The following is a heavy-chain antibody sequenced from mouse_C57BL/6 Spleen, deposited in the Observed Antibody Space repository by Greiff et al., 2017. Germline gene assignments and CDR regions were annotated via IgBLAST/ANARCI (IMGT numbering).Heavy chain of an antibody. V-gene: IGHV1-52*01. CDR2: IDPSDSET. D-gene: IGHD2-3*01. CDR1: GYTFTSYW. Sequence: QVQLQQPGAELVRPGSSVKLSCKASGYTFTSYWMHWVKQRPIQGLEWIGNIDPSDSETHYNQKFKDKATLTVGKSSSTAYMQLSSLTSEDSAVYYCARGDGYYEFAYWGQGTLVTVSA. J-gene: IGHJ3*01. CDR3: ARGDGYYEFAY.